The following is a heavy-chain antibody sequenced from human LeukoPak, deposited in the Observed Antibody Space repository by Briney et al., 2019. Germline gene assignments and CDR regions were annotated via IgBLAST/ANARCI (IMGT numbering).Heavy chain of an antibody. V-gene: IGHV4-30-2*01. CDR2: IYHSGST. CDR1: GGSISSGGYY. D-gene: IGHD4-23*01. J-gene: IGHJ6*02. CDR3: ARGRWGNYYYYGMDV. Sequence: PSETLSLTCTVSGGSISSGGYYWSWIRQPPGKGLEWIGYIYHSGSTYYNPSLKSRVTISVDRSKNQFSLKLSSVTAADTAVYYCARGRWGNYYYYGMDVWGQGTTVTVSS.